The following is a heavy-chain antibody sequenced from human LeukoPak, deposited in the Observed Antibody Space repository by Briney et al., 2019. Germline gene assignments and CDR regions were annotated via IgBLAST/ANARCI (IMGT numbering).Heavy chain of an antibody. D-gene: IGHD2/OR15-2a*01. CDR1: GGSISSYY. CDR3: ARVSGAFSDLGYYYYMDV. CDR2: IYTSGST. Sequence: SETLSLTCTVSGGSISSYYWSWIRQPAGKGLEWIGRIYTSGSTNYNPSLKSRVTMSVDTSKNQFSLKLSSVTAADTAVYYCARVSGAFSDLGYYYYMDVWGKGTTVTISS. J-gene: IGHJ6*03. V-gene: IGHV4-4*07.